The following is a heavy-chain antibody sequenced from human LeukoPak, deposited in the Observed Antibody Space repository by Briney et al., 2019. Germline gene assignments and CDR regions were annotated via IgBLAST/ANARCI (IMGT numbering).Heavy chain of an antibody. Sequence: SETLSLTCTVSGGSINSYYWSWLRQPPGKGLEGLGYIYYSGSTNYNPSLNSRVTISVHTSKNQFSLKLSSVTAADTAVYYCARLTGYSSESWFDPWGQGTLVTVSS. CDR1: GGSINSYY. CDR2: IYYSGST. J-gene: IGHJ5*02. D-gene: IGHD3-9*01. V-gene: IGHV4-59*01. CDR3: ARLTGYSSESWFDP.